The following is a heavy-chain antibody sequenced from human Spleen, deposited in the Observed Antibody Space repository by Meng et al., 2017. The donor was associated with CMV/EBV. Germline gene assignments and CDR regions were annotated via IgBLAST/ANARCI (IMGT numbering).Heavy chain of an antibody. J-gene: IGHJ6*02. D-gene: IGHD2-2*01. V-gene: IGHV1-24*01. CDR3: ARDSTSSAILYYYGMDV. Sequence: ASVKVSCKVSGYTLSKLSVHWVRQAPGKGLEWMGGFDPEDGETISTQKFQGRVTITTDESTSTAYMELSSLRSEDTAVYYCARDSTSSAILYYYGMDVWGQGTTVTVSS. CDR2: FDPEDGET. CDR1: GYTLSKLS.